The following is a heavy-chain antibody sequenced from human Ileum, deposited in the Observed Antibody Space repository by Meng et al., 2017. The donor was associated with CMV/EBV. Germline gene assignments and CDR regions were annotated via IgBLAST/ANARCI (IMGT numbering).Heavy chain of an antibody. J-gene: IGHJ4*02. Sequence: CGFAFRGRWMHWVRQAPRRGLVWVSRVSSDGSGISYADSVRGRFAISRDNAKNTLYLQMNSLRTEDTTVYYCAKGVNGAYSLFDYWGQGTLVTVSS. V-gene: IGHV3-74*01. CDR3: AKGVNGAYSLFDY. D-gene: IGHD2-8*01. CDR1: GFAFRGRW. CDR2: VSSDGSGI.